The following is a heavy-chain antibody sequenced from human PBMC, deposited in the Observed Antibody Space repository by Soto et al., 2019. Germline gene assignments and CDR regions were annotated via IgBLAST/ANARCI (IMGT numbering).Heavy chain of an antibody. Sequence: EVQLVESGGGLVKPGGSLRLSCAASGFTFSSYSMNWVRQAPGKGLEWVSSISRSSSYIYYADSVNGRFTISRDNAKNSLYLQMNSLRAEDTAVYYCARDQQLEWLLYGDKRYYFDYWGQGTLVTVSS. CDR2: ISRSSSYI. V-gene: IGHV3-21*01. CDR3: ARDQQLEWLLYGDKRYYFDY. D-gene: IGHD3-3*01. J-gene: IGHJ4*02. CDR1: GFTFSSYS.